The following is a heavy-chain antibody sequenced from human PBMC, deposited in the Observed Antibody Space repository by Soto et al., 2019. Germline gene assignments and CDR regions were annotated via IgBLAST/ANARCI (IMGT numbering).Heavy chain of an antibody. CDR2: IIPILGIA. Sequence: QVQLVQSGAEVKKPGSSVKVSCKASGGTFSSYTISWVRQAPGQGLEWMGRIIPILGIANYAQKFQGRVTXTXVKSTSTAYMELSSLRSEDTAVYYCASAGFDYGDYFWGQGTLVTVSS. CDR1: GGTFSSYT. CDR3: ASAGFDYGDYF. J-gene: IGHJ4*02. V-gene: IGHV1-69*02. D-gene: IGHD4-17*01.